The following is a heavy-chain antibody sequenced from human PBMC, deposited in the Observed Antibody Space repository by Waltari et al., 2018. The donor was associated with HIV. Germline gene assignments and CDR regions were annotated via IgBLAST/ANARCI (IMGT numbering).Heavy chain of an antibody. CDR2: IYYSGTT. Sequence: QLQLQESGPGLVKPSETLSLTCTVSGGSISSSSYYWGWIRQPPGKGLEWIGSIYYSGTTSYNPSLKSRVTISVDTSKNQFSLKLSSVTAADTAVYYCARDYYDSSGYLSFGMDVWGQGTTVTVSS. J-gene: IGHJ6*02. V-gene: IGHV4-39*02. CDR3: ARDYYDSSGYLSFGMDV. D-gene: IGHD3-22*01. CDR1: GGSISSSSYY.